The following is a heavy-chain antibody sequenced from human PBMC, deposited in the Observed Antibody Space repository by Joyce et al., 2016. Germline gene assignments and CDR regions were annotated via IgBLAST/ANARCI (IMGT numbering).Heavy chain of an antibody. V-gene: IGHV3-23*01. CDR3: AKHFYYLDTSGYSGGDY. D-gene: IGHD3-22*01. Sequence: EVQLLESGGGLVQPGGSLRLSCAASGFTFNNYAMGWVRQAPGKGLEWVSDISDSGGNTYYADSVRGRFTISRDNSRNTLYLQMNSLRAEDTAVYYCAKHFYYLDTSGYSGGDYWGQGTLVTVSS. CDR2: ISDSGGNT. J-gene: IGHJ4*02. CDR1: GFTFNNYA.